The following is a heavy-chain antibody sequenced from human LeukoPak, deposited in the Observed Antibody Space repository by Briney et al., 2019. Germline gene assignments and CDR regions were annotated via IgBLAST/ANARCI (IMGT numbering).Heavy chain of an antibody. CDR3: AKDDLGYCSSTSCYAGYFDY. Sequence: QPGGSLRLSCAASGFPFSSYAMSWVRQAPGKGLEWVSAISGSGGSTYYADSVKGRFTISRDNSKNTLYLQMNSLRAEDTAVYYCAKDDLGYCSSTSCYAGYFDYWGQGTLVTVSS. CDR1: GFPFSSYA. D-gene: IGHD2-2*01. CDR2: ISGSGGST. J-gene: IGHJ4*02. V-gene: IGHV3-23*01.